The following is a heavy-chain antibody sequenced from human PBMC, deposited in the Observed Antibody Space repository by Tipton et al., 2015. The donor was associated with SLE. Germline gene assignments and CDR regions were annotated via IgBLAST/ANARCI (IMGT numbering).Heavy chain of an antibody. CDR2: INPNNGNT. CDR3: AREMEWVPFIDV. D-gene: IGHD1-1*01. J-gene: IGHJ6*03. Sequence: QLVQSGAEIKKPGASVKVSCKASGYTFTSSGISWVRQAPGQGLEWMGWINPNNGNTNYAPNLQGRVTLTTDTSTSTAYMELKSLRSDDTAVYYCAREMEWVPFIDVWGNGTTVTVSS. CDR1: GYTFTSSG. V-gene: IGHV1-18*01.